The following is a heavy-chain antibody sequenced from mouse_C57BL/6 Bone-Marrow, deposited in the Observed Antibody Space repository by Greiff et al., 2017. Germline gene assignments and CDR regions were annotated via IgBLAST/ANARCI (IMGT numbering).Heavy chain of an antibody. CDR2: IYPGSGST. V-gene: IGHV1-55*01. Sequence: QVQLKESGAELVKPGASVKMSCKASGYTFTSYWITWVKQRPGQGLEWIGDIYPGSGSTNYNEKFKSKATLTVDTSSSTAYMQLSSLTSEDSAVYYCARYDYYFDYWGQGTTLTVSS. CDR1: GYTFTSYW. J-gene: IGHJ2*01. CDR3: ARYDYYFDY. D-gene: IGHD2-4*01.